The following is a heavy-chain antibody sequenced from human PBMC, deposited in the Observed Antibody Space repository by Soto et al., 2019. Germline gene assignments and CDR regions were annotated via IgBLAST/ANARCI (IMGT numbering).Heavy chain of an antibody. J-gene: IGHJ6*02. Sequence: QVQLQESGPGLVKPSGTLSLTCAVSGGSISSSNWWSWVRQPPGKGLEWIGEIYHSGSTNYNPSLKSRVTISVDKSKNQFSLKLSSVTAADTAVYYCAREVFYCSSTSCEDRYYYYYGMDVWGQETTVTVSS. CDR3: AREVFYCSSTSCEDRYYYYYGMDV. D-gene: IGHD2-2*01. CDR1: GGSISSSNW. CDR2: IYHSGST. V-gene: IGHV4-4*02.